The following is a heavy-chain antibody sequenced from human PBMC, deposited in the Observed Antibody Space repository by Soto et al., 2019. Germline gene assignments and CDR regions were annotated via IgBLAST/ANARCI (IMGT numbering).Heavy chain of an antibody. D-gene: IGHD2-21*01. V-gene: IGHV1-18*01. CDR2: ISASSGLI. CDR3: VRDERDYCGGKTCGYYFDY. Sequence: GGSGKGSWKGSGYIFSGGGGSWGRQGPGQGLGWVGWISASSGLIHSAPKFQGRVTMTIDRYTNIAYMELWSLRSDDTAAYYCVRDERDYCGGKTCGYYFDYWGQGTQVTVSS. J-gene: IGHJ4*02. CDR1: GYIFSGGG.